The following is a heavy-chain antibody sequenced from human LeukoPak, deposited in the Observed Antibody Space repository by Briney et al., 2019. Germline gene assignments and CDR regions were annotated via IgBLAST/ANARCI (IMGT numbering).Heavy chain of an antibody. J-gene: IGHJ4*02. CDR3: ARGRAGKLDY. CDR1: GFTFSSYA. Sequence: GGSLRLSCAASGFTFSSYAMHWVRQAPGKGLGWVAVISYDGSNKYYADSVKGRFTISRDNSKNTLYLQMNSLRAEDTAVYYCARGRAGKLDYWGQGTLVTVSS. V-gene: IGHV3-30*04. CDR2: ISYDGSNK. D-gene: IGHD6-19*01.